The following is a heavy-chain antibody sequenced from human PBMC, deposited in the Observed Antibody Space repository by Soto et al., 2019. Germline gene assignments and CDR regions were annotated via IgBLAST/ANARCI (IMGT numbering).Heavy chain of an antibody. J-gene: IGHJ6*02. CDR1: GFTFSSYG. D-gene: IGHD6-13*01. Sequence: GGSLRLSCAASGFTFSSYGMHWVRQAPGKGLEWVAVIWYDGSNKYYADSVKGRFTISRDNSKNTLHLQMNSLRADDTAVYYCAKERAAAGLDIYYYGMDVWGQGTTVTVSS. V-gene: IGHV3-30*02. CDR2: IWYDGSNK. CDR3: AKERAAAGLDIYYYGMDV.